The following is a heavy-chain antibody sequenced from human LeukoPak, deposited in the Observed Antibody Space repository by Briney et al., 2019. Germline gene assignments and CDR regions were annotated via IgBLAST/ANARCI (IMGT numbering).Heavy chain of an antibody. CDR3: ARVSSNNWYNERGAFDI. V-gene: IGHV4-59*01. Sequence: SETLSLTCTVSGFSISSYYWSWIRQPPGKGLEWIGYIYYSGSTNYNPSLKSRVTISVDTSKNQFSLKLSSVTAADTAVYYCARVSSNNWYNERGAFDIWGQGTMVTVSS. CDR1: GFSISSYY. CDR2: IYYSGST. J-gene: IGHJ3*02. D-gene: IGHD6-13*01.